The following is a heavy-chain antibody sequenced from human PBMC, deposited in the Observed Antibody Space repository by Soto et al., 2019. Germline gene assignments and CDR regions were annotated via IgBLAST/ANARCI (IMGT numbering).Heavy chain of an antibody. D-gene: IGHD2-15*01. CDR3: AREENCSGGTCYSEYFHR. V-gene: IGHV1-46*01. CDR1: GYLFTAYS. J-gene: IGHJ1*01. CDR2: VNPSGGNT. Sequence: GASVKVSCKASGYLFTAYSMHWVRLAPGQGLEWMGVVNPSGGNTKYAQNFQGRVTMTRDTSTTTIYMELSSLRSDDTAIYYFAREENCSGGTCYSEYFHRWGQGTLVTVSS.